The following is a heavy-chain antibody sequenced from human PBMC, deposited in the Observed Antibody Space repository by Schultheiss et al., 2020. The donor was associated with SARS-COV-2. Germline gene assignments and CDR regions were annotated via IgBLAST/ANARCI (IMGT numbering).Heavy chain of an antibody. V-gene: IGHV3-53*01. CDR1: GGSISSYY. CDR3: ARALRRDVDL. CDR2: LQSGGTT. D-gene: IGHD4-17*01. Sequence: ETLSLTCTVSGGSISSYYWSWIRQSPGKGLEWVAVLQSGGTTYYADSVKGRFTFSRDNSKNTLYLQVNSLRADDTAVYYCARALRRDVDLWGQGTLVTVSS. J-gene: IGHJ5*02.